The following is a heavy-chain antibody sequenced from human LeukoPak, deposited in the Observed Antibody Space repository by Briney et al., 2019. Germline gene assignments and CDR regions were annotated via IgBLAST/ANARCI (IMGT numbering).Heavy chain of an antibody. J-gene: IGHJ4*02. D-gene: IGHD3-22*01. V-gene: IGHV3-15*01. CDR3: TTVFIDYFDTTGYYPFDF. CDR1: GFTFSSYA. Sequence: GSLRLSCAASGFTFSSYAMSWVRQAPGKGLEWVGRIKSKTDGGTTDYAAPVKGRFTISRDDSKNTLFLQMTSLKTEDTAMYYCTTVFIDYFDTTGYYPFDFWGQGTLVTVSS. CDR2: IKSKTDGGTT.